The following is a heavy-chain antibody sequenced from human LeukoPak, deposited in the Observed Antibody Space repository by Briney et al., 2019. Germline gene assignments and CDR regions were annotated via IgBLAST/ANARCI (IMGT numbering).Heavy chain of an antibody. D-gene: IGHD1-26*01. V-gene: IGHV1-24*01. CDR1: GYTLTELS. J-gene: IGHJ3*02. CDR2: FDPEDGET. CDR3: ATFPEVGATPPHDAFGI. Sequence: GASVTVSCKVSGYTLTELSMHWVREAPGKGLEWMGGFDPEDGETIYAQKFQGRVTMTEDTSTDTAYMELSSLRSEDTAVYYCATFPEVGATPPHDAFGIWGQGTMVTVSS.